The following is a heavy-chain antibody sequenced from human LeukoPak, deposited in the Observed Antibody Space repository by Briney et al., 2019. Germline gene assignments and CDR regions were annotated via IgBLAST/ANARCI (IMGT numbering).Heavy chain of an antibody. Sequence: PGGSLRLSCAASGFTFSSYGMHWVRQAPGKGLEWVAVISYDGSNKYYADSVKGRFTISRDNSKNTLYLQMNSLRAEDTAVYYCAKDRSGDGYNPGYWGQGTLVTVSS. CDR2: ISYDGSNK. J-gene: IGHJ4*02. V-gene: IGHV3-30*18. D-gene: IGHD5-24*01. CDR1: GFTFSSYG. CDR3: AKDRSGDGYNPGY.